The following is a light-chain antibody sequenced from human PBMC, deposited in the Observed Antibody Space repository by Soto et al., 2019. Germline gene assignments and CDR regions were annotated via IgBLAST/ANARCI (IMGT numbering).Light chain of an antibody. CDR3: QQYYMWPPV. V-gene: IGKV3-15*01. CDR1: QSVRSD. CDR2: SAS. Sequence: EIVLTQSPGTLSLSPGERATLSCRASQSVRSDLAWYRQKPGQAPRLLIYSASTRATGIPARFSGSGSGTDFTLTITSLQSEDFAVYYCQQYYMWPPVFGQGTKV. J-gene: IGKJ1*01.